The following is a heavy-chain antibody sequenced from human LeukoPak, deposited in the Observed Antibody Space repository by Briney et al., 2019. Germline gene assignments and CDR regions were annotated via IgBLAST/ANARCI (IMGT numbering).Heavy chain of an antibody. CDR1: GFTFSSYG. CDR2: ISYDGNNK. V-gene: IGHV3-30*18. D-gene: IGHD2-2*01. J-gene: IGHJ4*02. Sequence: GRSLRLSCAASGFTFSSYGMHWVRQAPGKGLEWVAAISYDGNNKYYADSVKGRLTISRDNSKNTLYVQMNSLRAEDTAVYYCAKDRCLTTTCYVDYWGQGTLVTVSS. CDR3: AKDRCLTTTCYVDY.